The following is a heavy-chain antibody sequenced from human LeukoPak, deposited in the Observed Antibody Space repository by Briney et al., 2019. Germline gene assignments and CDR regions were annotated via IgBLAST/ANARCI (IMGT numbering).Heavy chain of an antibody. CDR2: IRSKANSYAT. Sequence: GGSLRLSCAASGFTFSGSAMHWVRQASGKGLEWVGRIRSKANSYATAYAASVKGRFTISRDDSKNTAYLQMNSLKTEDTAVYYCTRLGGYSYGSFDYWGQGTLVTVPS. J-gene: IGHJ4*02. V-gene: IGHV3-73*01. D-gene: IGHD5-18*01. CDR1: GFTFSGSA. CDR3: TRLGGYSYGSFDY.